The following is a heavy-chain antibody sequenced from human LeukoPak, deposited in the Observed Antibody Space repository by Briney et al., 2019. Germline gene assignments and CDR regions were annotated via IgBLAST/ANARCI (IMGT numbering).Heavy chain of an antibody. CDR1: GYIFTGYY. D-gene: IGHD4-11*01. Sequence: ASVKVSCKASGYIFTGYYMHLVRQAPGQGLEWMGWINPNRGGRNYAQKFQGRVTMTRDTSINTAYMELNRLTSDDTALYYCSRECDHDDSTGKGVVDFWGQGAKVTVSS. CDR3: SRECDHDDSTGKGVVDF. J-gene: IGHJ3*01. V-gene: IGHV1-2*02. CDR2: INPNRGGR.